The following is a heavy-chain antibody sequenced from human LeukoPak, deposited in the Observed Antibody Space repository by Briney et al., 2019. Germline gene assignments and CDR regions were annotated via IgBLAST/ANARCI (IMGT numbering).Heavy chain of an antibody. D-gene: IGHD3-3*01. Sequence: GGSLRLSCAASGFTFSSYGMNWVRQAPGKGPEWVSYISSSGSTIYYADSVKGRFTISRDNAKNSLYLQMNSLRAEDTAVYYCARDPFPFDFWSGYLTMTYPAYFDYWGQGTLVTVSS. V-gene: IGHV3-48*04. CDR3: ARDPFPFDFWSGYLTMTYPAYFDY. CDR1: GFTFSSYG. CDR2: ISSSGSTI. J-gene: IGHJ4*02.